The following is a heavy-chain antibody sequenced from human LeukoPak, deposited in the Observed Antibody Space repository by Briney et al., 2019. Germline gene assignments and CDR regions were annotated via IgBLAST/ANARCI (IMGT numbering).Heavy chain of an antibody. D-gene: IGHD3-16*01. J-gene: IGHJ6*02. CDR3: ARFGVDYDMDV. CDR1: GGSISGHY. Sequence: SETLSLTCTVSGGSISGHYWTWIRQPPGKGLEWIGHIHYSGRPDYNPSLKSRVTISVETSKNQLPLKVTSVTGADTAVYYCARFGVDYDMDVWGQGTTVSVSS. CDR2: IHYSGRP. V-gene: IGHV4-59*11.